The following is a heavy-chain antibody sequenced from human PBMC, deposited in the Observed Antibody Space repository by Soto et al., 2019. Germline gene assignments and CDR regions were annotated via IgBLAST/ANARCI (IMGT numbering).Heavy chain of an antibody. CDR3: ARGPGLISATVTTLGVYYYYMDV. CDR1: GGSVSSGSYY. Sequence: SETLSLTCTVSGGSVSSGSYYWSWIRQPPGKGLEWIGYIYYSGSTNYNPSLKSRVTISVDTSKNQFSLKLSSVTPADTAVYYCARGPGLISATVTTLGVYYYYMDVWGKGTTVTVSS. CDR2: IYYSGST. J-gene: IGHJ6*03. D-gene: IGHD4-4*01. V-gene: IGHV4-61*01.